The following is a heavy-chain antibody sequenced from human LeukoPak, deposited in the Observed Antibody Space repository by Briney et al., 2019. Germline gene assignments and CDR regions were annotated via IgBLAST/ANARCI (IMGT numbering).Heavy chain of an antibody. CDR1: GFAFSSYW. CDR2: IKRDGSDT. V-gene: IGHV3-7*01. D-gene: IGHD3-22*01. Sequence: GGSLRLSCAASGFAFSSYWMSWVRQAPGKGLEWVANIKRDGSDTYYVDSVKGRFTISRDNAKNSLYLQLNSLRVEDTAVYYCARDANYYDSRGENYFNCWGQGTLVTVSS. CDR3: ARDANYYDSRGENYFNC. J-gene: IGHJ4*02.